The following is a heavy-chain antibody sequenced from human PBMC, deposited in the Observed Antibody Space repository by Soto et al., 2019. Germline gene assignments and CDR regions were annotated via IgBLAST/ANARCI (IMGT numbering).Heavy chain of an antibody. CDR2: IYYSGST. CDR3: ASSNIAAAGFYYYGMDV. V-gene: IGHV4-59*01. D-gene: IGHD6-13*01. CDR1: GGSISSYY. Sequence: QVQLQESGPGLVKPSETLSLTCTVSGGSISSYYWNWIRQPPGKGLEWIGYIYYSGSTNYNPSLKGRVTISLDTSKHQFSLTLSSVTAADTAVYYCASSNIAAAGFYYYGMDVWGRGTTVTVSS. J-gene: IGHJ6*02.